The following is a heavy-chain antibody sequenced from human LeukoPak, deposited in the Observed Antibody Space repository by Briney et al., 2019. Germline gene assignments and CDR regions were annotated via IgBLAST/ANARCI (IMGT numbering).Heavy chain of an antibody. CDR3: ARLYDRRAFDI. CDR2: IYSGGST. CDR1: GFTVSSNY. Sequence: PGGSLRLSCAASGFTVSSNYMSWVRQAPGKGLEWVSVIYSGGSTYYADSVKGRFTISRDNSKNTLYLQMNSLRAEDTAVYYCARLYDRRAFDIWGQGTMVTVSS. D-gene: IGHD3-16*01. J-gene: IGHJ3*02. V-gene: IGHV3-53*01.